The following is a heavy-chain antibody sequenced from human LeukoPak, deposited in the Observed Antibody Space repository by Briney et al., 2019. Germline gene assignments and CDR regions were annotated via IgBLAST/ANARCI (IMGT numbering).Heavy chain of an antibody. CDR3: AREGIAVAGTEYYYYYYMGV. CDR1: GYTFTSYG. D-gene: IGHD6-19*01. J-gene: IGHJ6*03. CDR2: ISAYNGNT. V-gene: IGHV1-18*01. Sequence: ASVKVSCKASGYTFTSYGISWVRQAPGQGLEWMGCISAYNGNTNYSQKLQGRVTMTTDTSTSTAYMELRSMRSGDTAVYYCAREGIAVAGTEYYYYYYMGVWGKGTTVTVSS.